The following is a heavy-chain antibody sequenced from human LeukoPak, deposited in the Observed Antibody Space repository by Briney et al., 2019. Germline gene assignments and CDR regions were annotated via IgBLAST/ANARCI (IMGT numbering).Heavy chain of an antibody. CDR3: AKNLLGSESFSRYFDL. CDR1: GVTFSSHG. CDR2: ITDSGSGT. V-gene: IGHV3-23*01. D-gene: IGHD1-26*01. Sequence: GGSLRLSCAASGVTFSSHGMSWGRQAPGKGLEWVSSITDSGSGTCYADSVKGRFTMSRDNSKNTLYLQMNSLRAEDTAVYYCAKNLLGSESFSRYFDLWGRGTLVTVSS. J-gene: IGHJ2*01.